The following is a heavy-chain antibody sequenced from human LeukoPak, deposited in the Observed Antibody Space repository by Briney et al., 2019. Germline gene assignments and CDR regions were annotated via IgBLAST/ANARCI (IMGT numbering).Heavy chain of an antibody. J-gene: IGHJ4*02. V-gene: IGHV4-39*07. D-gene: IGHD4-17*01. CDR1: GGSISSSSYY. CDR2: IYYSGST. CDR3: AKVTVPSF. Sequence: PSETLSLTCTVSGGSISSSSYYWGWIRQPPGKGLEWIGSIYYSGSTYYNPSLKSRVTISVDTSKNQFSLKLSSVTAADTAVYYCAKVTVPSFWGQGTLVTVSS.